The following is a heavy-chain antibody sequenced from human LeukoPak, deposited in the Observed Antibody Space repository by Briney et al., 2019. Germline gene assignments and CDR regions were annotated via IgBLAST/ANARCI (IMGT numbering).Heavy chain of an antibody. J-gene: IGHJ4*02. V-gene: IGHV3-30*02. CDR1: GFSFNNYG. CDR2: MQYDGSDK. D-gene: IGHD6-13*01. Sequence: GGSLRLSCAASGFSFNNYGIHWVRQAPGKGLEWVTFMQYDGSDKFYADSVKGRFTISRDNSKNTLYLQMNSLRAEDTAVYYCAKGIAAVPIDYWGQGTLVTVSS. CDR3: AKGIAAVPIDY.